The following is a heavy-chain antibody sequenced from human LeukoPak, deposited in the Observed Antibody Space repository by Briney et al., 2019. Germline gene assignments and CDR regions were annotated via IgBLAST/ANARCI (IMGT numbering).Heavy chain of an antibody. D-gene: IGHD3-3*01. V-gene: IGHV1-2*02. CDR2: INPNSGGT. J-gene: IGHJ4*02. CDR1: GYTFTGYY. CDR3: APLDAGRFWSGYIDY. Sequence: ASVKVSCKASGYTFTGYYMHWVRQAPGQGLEWMGWINPNSGGTNYAQKFQGRVTMTRDTSISTAYMELSRLRSDGTAVYYCAPLDAGRFWSGYIDYWGQGTLVTVSS.